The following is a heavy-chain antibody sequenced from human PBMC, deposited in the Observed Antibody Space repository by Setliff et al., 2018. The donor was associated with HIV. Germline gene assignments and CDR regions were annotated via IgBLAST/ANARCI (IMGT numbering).Heavy chain of an antibody. CDR3: ARDKEKRYYNDSSGHYDWFDP. Sequence: AASVKVSCKASGGTFRSYAITWVRQAPGQGPEWMGGIIPILGIAHYAQAFRDRVTLSADKSTNIAYMRLASLRSEDTAVYYCARDKEKRYYNDSSGHYDWFDPWGQGTLVTVSS. D-gene: IGHD3-22*01. CDR1: GGTFRSYA. J-gene: IGHJ5*02. CDR2: IIPILGIA. V-gene: IGHV1-69*10.